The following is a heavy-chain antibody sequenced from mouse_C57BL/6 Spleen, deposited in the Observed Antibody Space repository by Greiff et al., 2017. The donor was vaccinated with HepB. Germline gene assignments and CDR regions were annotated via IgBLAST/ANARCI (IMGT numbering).Heavy chain of an antibody. CDR1: GYTFTSYD. Sequence: QVQLQQSGPELVKPGASVKLSCKASGYTFTSYDINWVKQRPGQGLEWIGWIYPRDGSTKYNEKFKGKATLTVDTSSSTAYMELHSLTSEDSAVYFCARPFYYYGSSSYYFDYWGQGTTLTVSS. CDR3: ARPFYYYGSSSYYFDY. CDR2: IYPRDGST. V-gene: IGHV1-85*01. D-gene: IGHD1-1*01. J-gene: IGHJ2*01.